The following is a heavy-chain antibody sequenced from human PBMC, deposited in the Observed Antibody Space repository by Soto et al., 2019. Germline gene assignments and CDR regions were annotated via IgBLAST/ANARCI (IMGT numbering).Heavy chain of an antibody. D-gene: IGHD1-1*01. CDR1: GYTFSAYF. CDR2: MNPKSGGT. Sequence: EASVKVSCKASGYTFSAYFIHWVRQAPGQRLEWMGWMNPKSGGTSSAEKFQGRVTLTWDTSITTAYMDLTRLTSDDTAVYYCAREIEVTGSRSFDYWGQGTLVTVSS. V-gene: IGHV1-2*02. J-gene: IGHJ4*02. CDR3: AREIEVTGSRSFDY.